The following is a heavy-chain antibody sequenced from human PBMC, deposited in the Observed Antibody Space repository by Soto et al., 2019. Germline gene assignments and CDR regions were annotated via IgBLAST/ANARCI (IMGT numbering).Heavy chain of an antibody. CDR1: GFTFSSYG. Sequence: ESGGGVVQPGRSLRLSCAASGFTFSSYGMHWVRQAPGKGLEWVAVISYDGSNKYYADSVKGRFTISRDNSKNTLYLQMNSLRAEDTAVYYCAKDREYYDFWSGYPDYWGQGTLVTVSS. V-gene: IGHV3-30*18. CDR2: ISYDGSNK. CDR3: AKDREYYDFWSGYPDY. J-gene: IGHJ4*02. D-gene: IGHD3-3*01.